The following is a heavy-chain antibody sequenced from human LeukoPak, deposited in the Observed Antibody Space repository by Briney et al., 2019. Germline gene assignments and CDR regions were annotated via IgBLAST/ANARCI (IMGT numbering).Heavy chain of an antibody. J-gene: IGHJ4*02. CDR1: GFTFSSYE. CDR3: ARRGWFGELFPANY. Sequence: GGSLRLSCAASGFTFSSYEMNWVRQAPGKGLEWVSYISSSGDTIHYADSVRGRFTISRDNAKNSLYLQMNSLRVEDTAVYYCARRGWFGELFPANYWGQGTLVTVSS. V-gene: IGHV3-48*03. CDR2: ISSSGDTI. D-gene: IGHD3-10*01.